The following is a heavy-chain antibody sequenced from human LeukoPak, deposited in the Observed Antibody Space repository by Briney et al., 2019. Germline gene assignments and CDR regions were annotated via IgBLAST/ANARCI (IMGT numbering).Heavy chain of an antibody. D-gene: IGHD2-2*01. CDR1: GFTFSSYS. V-gene: IGHV3-48*01. Sequence: GGSLRLSCVASGFTFSSYSMIWVRQRPGKGLECVSFICSRSTTMEYTDSVKGRFTNSRDNAKNSLLLEMNTLRADDTAVYYCARVILPGATWGQGTLVTVSS. CDR3: ARVILPGAT. CDR2: ICSRSTTM. J-gene: IGHJ5*02.